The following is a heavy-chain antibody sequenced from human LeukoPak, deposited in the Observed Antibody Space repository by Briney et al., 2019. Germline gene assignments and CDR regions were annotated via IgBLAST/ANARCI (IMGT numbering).Heavy chain of an antibody. CDR2: VWYDGNRK. V-gene: IGHV3-33*03. J-gene: IGHJ4*02. D-gene: IGHD6-19*01. CDR3: ASGWWAYYFDF. Sequence: GGSLRLSCAASGFTFSNHAMHWVRQAPGKGLEWVTLVWYDGNRKYYADSVRGRFTISRDNAKNSLYLQMNSLRAEDTAVYYCASGWWAYYFDFWGQGTLVTVSS. CDR1: GFTFSNHA.